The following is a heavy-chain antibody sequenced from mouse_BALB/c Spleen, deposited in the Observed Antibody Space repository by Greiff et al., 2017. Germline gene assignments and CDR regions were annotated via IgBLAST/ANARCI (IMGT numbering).Heavy chain of an antibody. D-gene: IGHD1-1*01. Sequence: VQLQQSGPGLVAPSQSLSITCTVSGFSLTGYGVNWVRQPPGKGLEWLGMIWGDGSTDYNSALKSRLSISKDNSKSQVFLKMNSLQTDDTARYYCAREIYYYGLDYWGQGTTLTVSS. CDR2: IWGDGST. CDR1: GFSLTGYG. V-gene: IGHV2-6-7*01. J-gene: IGHJ2*01. CDR3: AREIYYYGLDY.